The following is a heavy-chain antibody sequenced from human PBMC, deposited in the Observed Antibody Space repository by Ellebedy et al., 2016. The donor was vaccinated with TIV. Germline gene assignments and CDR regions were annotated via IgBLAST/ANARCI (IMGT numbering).Heavy chain of an antibody. Sequence: AASVKVSCKASGYSFTGYYMHWVRQAPGQGPEWMGWINPTSGGTNNAQRFQGRVTMTRDTSTSTAYMELSRLRSDDTSVYYCARGGGLANDAFDIWGQGTMVTVSS. V-gene: IGHV1-2*02. J-gene: IGHJ3*02. CDR2: INPTSGGT. CDR1: GYSFTGYY. D-gene: IGHD3-3*02. CDR3: ARGGGLANDAFDI.